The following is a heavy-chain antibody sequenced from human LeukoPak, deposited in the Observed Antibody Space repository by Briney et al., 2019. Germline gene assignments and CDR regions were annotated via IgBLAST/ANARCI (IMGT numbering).Heavy chain of an antibody. V-gene: IGHV1-2*02. CDR2: INPNSGGT. Sequence: ASVKVSCKASGYTFTGNYMHWVRQAPGQGLEWMGWINPNSGGTNYAQKFQGRVTMTRDTSIGTAYMELNRLRSDDTAVYYCARDLGYKMATPSFDYWGQGTLVTVSS. D-gene: IGHD5-24*01. J-gene: IGHJ4*02. CDR1: GYTFTGNY. CDR3: ARDLGYKMATPSFDY.